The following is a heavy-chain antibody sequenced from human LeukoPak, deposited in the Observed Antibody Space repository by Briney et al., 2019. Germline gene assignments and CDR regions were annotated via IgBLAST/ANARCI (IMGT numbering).Heavy chain of an antibody. J-gene: IGHJ5*02. V-gene: IGHV1-18*01. D-gene: IGHD2-15*01. CDR1: GYTFTSYG. CDR2: ISAYNGHT. CDR3: ARDRGRDVVVVAAINWFDP. Sequence: ASVKVSCKASGYTFTSYGITWVRQAPGQGLEWMGWISAYNGHTKYAQKVQGRVTMTTDTSTSTAYMELRSLRSDDTAVYYCARDRGRDVVVVAAINWFDPWGQGTLVTVSS.